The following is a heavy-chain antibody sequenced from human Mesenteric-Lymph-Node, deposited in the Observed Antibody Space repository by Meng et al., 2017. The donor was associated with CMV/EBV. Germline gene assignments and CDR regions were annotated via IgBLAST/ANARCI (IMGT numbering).Heavy chain of an antibody. Sequence: GESLKISCAGSGFMFSSYAFHWVRQTPGKGLEWVAIISYDGSSTYHTDSVKGRFTISRDNSKNTLYLQMNSLRAEDTAVYYCARDLGSPRDYWGQGTLVTVSS. CDR3: ARDLGSPRDY. V-gene: IGHV3-30*14. CDR2: ISYDGSST. CDR1: GFMFSSYA. J-gene: IGHJ4*02. D-gene: IGHD6-13*01.